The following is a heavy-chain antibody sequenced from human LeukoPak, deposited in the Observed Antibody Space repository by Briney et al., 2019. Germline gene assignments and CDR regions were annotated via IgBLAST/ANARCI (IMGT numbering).Heavy chain of an antibody. J-gene: IGHJ4*02. CDR3: ARESYDLFFDY. CDR2: IYYSGST. CDR1: GGSISSYY. V-gene: IGHV4-59*06. D-gene: IGHD3-22*01. Sequence: PSETLSLTCTVSGGSISSYYWSWIRQPPGKGLEWIGYIYYSGSTYYNPSLKSRVTISVDTSKNQFSLKLSSVTAADTAVYYCARESYDLFFDYWGQGTLVTVSS.